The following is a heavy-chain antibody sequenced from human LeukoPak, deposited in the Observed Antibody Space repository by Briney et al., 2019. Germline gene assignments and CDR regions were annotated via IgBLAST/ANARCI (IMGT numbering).Heavy chain of an antibody. Sequence: PSETLSLTCTVSGGSIRPYYWSWIRQPPGKGLEWSGYIYTSGSTAYTPSLKSRVPTSVDYNPSLKSRVTISVDTSKNQFSLKLSSVTAADTAVYYCARHGDYGDYEYFQHWGQGTLVTVSS. V-gene: IGHV4-4*09. J-gene: IGHJ1*01. CDR3: ARHGDYGDYEYFQH. D-gene: IGHD4-17*01. CDR1: GGSIRPYY. CDR2: IYTSGST.